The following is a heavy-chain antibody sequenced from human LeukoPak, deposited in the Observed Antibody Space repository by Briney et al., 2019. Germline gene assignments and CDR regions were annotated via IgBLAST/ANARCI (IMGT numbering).Heavy chain of an antibody. J-gene: IGHJ4*02. V-gene: IGHV3-23*01. D-gene: IGHD2-15*01. CDR3: ARVRCSAGTCSYFDY. CDR1: GLTFSSYA. CDR2: VSDSGGST. Sequence: GGSLRLSCAASGLTFSSYAMSWVRQAPGKGLEWVSGVSDSGGSTYYADSVKGRFTISRDNSKNSLYLQMNSLIDEDTAVYYCARVRCSAGTCSYFDYWGQGTLVTVSS.